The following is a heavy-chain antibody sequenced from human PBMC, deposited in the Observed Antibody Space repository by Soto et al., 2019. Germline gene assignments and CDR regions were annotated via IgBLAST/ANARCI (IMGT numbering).Heavy chain of an antibody. D-gene: IGHD6-19*01. J-gene: IGHJ3*02. CDR1: GDSVSSNSAA. Sequence: SQTHSRTSAISGDSVSSNSAAWNWIRPSPSRGLEWLGRTYYRSKWYNDYAVSVKSRITINPDTSKNQFSLQLNPVTPEDTAVYYCAREGRYSSGWDDAFDIWGQGTMVTVSS. CDR2: TYYRSKWYN. CDR3: AREGRYSSGWDDAFDI. V-gene: IGHV6-1*01.